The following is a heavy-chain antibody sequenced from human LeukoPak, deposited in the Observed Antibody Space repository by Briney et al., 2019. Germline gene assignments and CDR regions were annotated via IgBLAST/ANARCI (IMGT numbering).Heavy chain of an antibody. D-gene: IGHD2-15*01. Sequence: SETLSLTCTVSGYSISSGYYWGWIRQPPGEGLEWIGSIYHSGSTYYNPSLKSRVTISVDTSKNQFSLKLSSVTAADTAVYYCARDYLLGYCSGGSCSERDYWGQGTLVTVSS. CDR1: GYSISSGYY. CDR3: ARDYLLGYCSGGSCSERDY. J-gene: IGHJ4*02. CDR2: IYHSGST. V-gene: IGHV4-38-2*02.